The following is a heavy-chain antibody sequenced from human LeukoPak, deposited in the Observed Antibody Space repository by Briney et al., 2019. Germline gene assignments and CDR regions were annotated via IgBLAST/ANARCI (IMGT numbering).Heavy chain of an antibody. Sequence: PSETLSLTCTVSGGSISSSSYYWGWIRQPPGTGLEWVGSLYYSGSTYYNPSLKSRVPISVDTSKNQFSLKLSSVTAADTAVYYCARQEGYCSSTSCFWWNYNWFDPWGQGTLVTVSS. CDR3: ARQEGYCSSTSCFWWNYNWFDP. V-gene: IGHV4-39*01. D-gene: IGHD2-2*01. CDR1: GGSISSSSYY. CDR2: LYYSGST. J-gene: IGHJ5*02.